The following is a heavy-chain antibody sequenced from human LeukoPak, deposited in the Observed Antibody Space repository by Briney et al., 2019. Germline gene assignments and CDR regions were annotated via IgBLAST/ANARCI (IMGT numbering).Heavy chain of an antibody. CDR3: AKDRYSGLNTIDY. V-gene: IGHV3-30*18. D-gene: IGHD6-13*01. CDR2: ISYDGSYK. Sequence: GGSLRLSCAASEFTFSTYGMHWVRQAPGKGLEGVAVISYDGSYKFYADSVKGRFTISRDNSKSTLYLQMNSLRAEDTAVYYCAKDRYSGLNTIDYWGQGTLVTVSS. CDR1: EFTFSTYG. J-gene: IGHJ4*02.